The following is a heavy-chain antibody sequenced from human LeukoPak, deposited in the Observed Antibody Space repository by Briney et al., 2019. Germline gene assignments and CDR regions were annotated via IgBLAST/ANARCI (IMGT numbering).Heavy chain of an antibody. V-gene: IGHV1-18*01. CDR1: GYTFTSYG. Sequence: ASVKVSCKASGYTFTSYGISWVRQAPGQGLEWMGWISAYNGNTNYAQKLQGRVTMTTDTSTSTAYMELRSLRSDDTAVYYCARVVAVRGVLRFDPWGQGTLVTVSS. D-gene: IGHD3-10*01. CDR2: ISAYNGNT. J-gene: IGHJ5*02. CDR3: ARVVAVRGVLRFDP.